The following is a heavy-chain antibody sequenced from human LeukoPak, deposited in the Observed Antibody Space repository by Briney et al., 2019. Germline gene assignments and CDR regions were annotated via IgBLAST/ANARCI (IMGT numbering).Heavy chain of an antibody. D-gene: IGHD2/OR15-2a*01. J-gene: IGHJ4*02. CDR2: ITTSGTTT. CDR1: GFTFSSYK. V-gene: IGHV3-48*03. Sequence: PGGSLRLSCAASGFTFSSYKMIWVRQAPGKGLEWVSYITTSGTTTYYADSLKGRFTISRDNAKNSLYLQMNSLRAEDTAVYYCARVLFHSLAVFDNWGQGTLVTVSS. CDR3: ARVLFHSLAVFDN.